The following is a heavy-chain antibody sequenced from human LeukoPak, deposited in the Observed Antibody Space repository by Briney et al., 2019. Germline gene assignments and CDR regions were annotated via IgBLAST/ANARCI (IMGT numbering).Heavy chain of an antibody. CDR3: AGDLSPYYFDY. Sequence: GGSLRLSCAASGFTFSSYGMHWVRQAPGKGLEWVAVIWYDGSNKYYADSVKGRFTISRDNSKNTLYLQMNSLRAEDTAVYYCAGDLSPYYFDYWGQGTLVTVSS. V-gene: IGHV3-33*01. CDR2: IWYDGSNK. CDR1: GFTFSSYG. J-gene: IGHJ4*02.